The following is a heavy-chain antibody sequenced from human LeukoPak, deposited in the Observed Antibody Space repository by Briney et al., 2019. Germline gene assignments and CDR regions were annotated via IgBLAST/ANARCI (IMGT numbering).Heavy chain of an antibody. Sequence: GGSLRLSCAASGFTFSSYEMNWVRQAPGKGLEWVSYISSSGSTIYYAGSVKGRFTISRDNAKNSLYLQMISLRAEDTAVYYCARGATYYYDSSGYYSHFDYWGQGTLVTVSS. CDR2: ISSSGSTI. D-gene: IGHD3-22*01. CDR1: GFTFSSYE. CDR3: ARGATYYYDSSGYYSHFDY. V-gene: IGHV3-48*03. J-gene: IGHJ4*02.